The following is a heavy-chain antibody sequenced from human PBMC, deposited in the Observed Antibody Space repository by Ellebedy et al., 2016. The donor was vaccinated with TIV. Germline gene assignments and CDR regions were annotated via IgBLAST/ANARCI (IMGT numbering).Heavy chain of an antibody. V-gene: IGHV3-9*01. CDR3: AKDRGAAGAKYVDY. Sequence: GGSLRLSXAASGFSFDDYAMHWVRQAPGKGLEWLAKISWNGGDIGYADSVKGRFTISRDNAKNSLYLQMNSLRTEDTALYYCAKDRGAAGAKYVDYWGQGTLVTVSS. CDR2: ISWNGGDI. D-gene: IGHD6-13*01. J-gene: IGHJ4*02. CDR1: GFSFDDYA.